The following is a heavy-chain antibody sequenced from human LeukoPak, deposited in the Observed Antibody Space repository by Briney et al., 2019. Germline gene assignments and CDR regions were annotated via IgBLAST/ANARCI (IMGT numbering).Heavy chain of an antibody. CDR1: GFTFTSSA. V-gene: IGHV1-58*02. CDR2: IVVGSGNT. J-gene: IGHJ4*02. D-gene: IGHD4-17*01. Sequence: SVKVSCKASGFTFTSSAMQWVRQARGQRLEWIGWIVVGSGNTNYAQKFQGRVTMTRDMSTSTVYMELSSLRSEDTAVYYCARGDRATVTLYWGQGTLVTVSS. CDR3: ARGDRATVTLY.